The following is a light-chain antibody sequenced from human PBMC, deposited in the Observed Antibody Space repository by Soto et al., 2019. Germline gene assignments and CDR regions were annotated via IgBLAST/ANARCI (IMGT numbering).Light chain of an antibody. J-gene: IGKJ2*01. Sequence: EIVLTQSPGTLSLSPGERATLSCRASQSVSSSYLAWYQQTPGQAPRLLIYGASSRATRIPDRFSASGSGTDFTLTISRLEPEDFAVYYCQQYGSSPYTFGQGTRLEIK. CDR3: QQYGSSPYT. V-gene: IGKV3-20*01. CDR1: QSVSSSY. CDR2: GAS.